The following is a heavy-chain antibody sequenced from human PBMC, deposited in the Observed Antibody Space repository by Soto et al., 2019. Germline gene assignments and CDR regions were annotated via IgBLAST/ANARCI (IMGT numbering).Heavy chain of an antibody. V-gene: IGHV4-31*03. CDR2: ISNSGRT. CDR1: GCSVRRGNYY. J-gene: IGHJ4*02. Sequence: QVHLQESGPGLVKHSQTLSLTCTVSGCSVRRGNYYWSWIRQFPGKGLEWVGYISNSGRTHYNPSLMSRITILVDTSNNQLFLELRSVTAADTALYYCARADYATGSYYPEYWVQGTLVTVSS. CDR3: ARADYATGSYYPEY. D-gene: IGHD3-10*01.